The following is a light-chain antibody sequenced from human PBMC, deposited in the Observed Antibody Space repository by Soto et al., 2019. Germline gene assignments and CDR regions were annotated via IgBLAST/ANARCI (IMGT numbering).Light chain of an antibody. CDR1: SGSVSTSYY. CDR3: VLYMGSGIWV. J-gene: IGLJ3*02. CDR2: STN. Sequence: VVTQEPSFSVSPGGTVTLTCGLSSGSVSTSYYPSWYQQTPGQAPRTLIYSTNTRSSGVPDRFSGSILGNKAALTITGAQADDESDYYCVLYMGSGIWVFGGGTKLTVL. V-gene: IGLV8-61*01.